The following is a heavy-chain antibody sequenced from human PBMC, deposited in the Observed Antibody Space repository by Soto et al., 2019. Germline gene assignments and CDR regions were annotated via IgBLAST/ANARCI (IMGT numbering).Heavy chain of an antibody. V-gene: IGHV4-59*12. J-gene: IGHJ5*02. CDR1: GGSISGYY. D-gene: IGHD3-3*01. CDR3: ARVPGDFWSGQYNWFDP. Sequence: SETLSLTCTVSGGSISGYYWSWIRQPPGKGLEWIGYMYKTGSTVYNPSFKSRVTISVDRSKNQFSLKLSSVTAADTAVYYCARVPGDFWSGQYNWFDPWGQGTLVTVSS. CDR2: MYKTGST.